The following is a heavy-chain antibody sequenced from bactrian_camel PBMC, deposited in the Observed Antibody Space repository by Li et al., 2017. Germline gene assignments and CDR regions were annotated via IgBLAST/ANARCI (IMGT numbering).Heavy chain of an antibody. CDR1: GSNNF. J-gene: IGHJ4*01. V-gene: IGHV3S53*01. D-gene: IGHD7*01. CDR3: AAVSCPRGVVVAAYDQYEH. Sequence: HVQLVESGGGSVQAGGNLTLSCATSGSNNFMGWFRQAPGKEREEVAIMTRAGSTDYPETVKGRFTISKDNAKNTLYLEMNSLKPEDTAVYSCAAVSCPRGVVVAAYDQYEHWGQGTQVTVS. CDR2: MTRAGST.